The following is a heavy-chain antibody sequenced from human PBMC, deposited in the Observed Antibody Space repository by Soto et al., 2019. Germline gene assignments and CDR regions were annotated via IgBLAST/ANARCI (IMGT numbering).Heavy chain of an antibody. CDR3: APIVVAGLGYYFDY. D-gene: IGHD6-19*01. Sequence: QITLKESGPTLVKPTQTLTLTCTFSGFSLSSTRMAVGWIRQPPGKALEWLALIYCDDDQRYSPFLKSRLTIPKDNSKNPVVLTMSHMDPVDTARYYCAPIVVAGLGYYFDYWGQGTLVTVAS. CDR1: GFSLSSTRMA. V-gene: IGHV2-5*02. CDR2: IYCDDDQ. J-gene: IGHJ4*02.